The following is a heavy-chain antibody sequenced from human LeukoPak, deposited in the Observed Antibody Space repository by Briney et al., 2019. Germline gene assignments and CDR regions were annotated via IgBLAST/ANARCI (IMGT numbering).Heavy chain of an antibody. J-gene: IGHJ6*03. CDR3: ARDISGSCGVITPHYYYYYMDV. CDR1: GDTFSSYA. V-gene: IGHV1-69*05. Sequence: ASVKVSCKASGDTFSSYAINWVRQAPGQGLEWMGGIIPIFGTANYAQKFQGRVTITTDESTSTAYMELSSLRSEDTAVYYCARDISGSCGVITPHYYYYYMDVWGKGTTVTVSS. D-gene: IGHD3-22*01. CDR2: IIPIFGTA.